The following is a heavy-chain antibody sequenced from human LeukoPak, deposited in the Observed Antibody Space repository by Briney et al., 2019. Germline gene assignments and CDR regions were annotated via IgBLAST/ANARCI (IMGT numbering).Heavy chain of an antibody. CDR1: GGSFSGYY. J-gene: IGHJ6*03. V-gene: IGHV4-34*01. Sequence: SETLSLTCAVYGGSFSGYYWSWIRQPPGKGLEWIGEIHHSGSTNYNPSLKTRVTISVDTSKNQVSLRLRSVTAADTAVYYCARGPRARGDYASGTYYGYYYYYMDVWGKGTTVTISS. CDR3: ARGPRARGDYASGTYYGYYYYYMDV. D-gene: IGHD3-10*01. CDR2: IHHSGST.